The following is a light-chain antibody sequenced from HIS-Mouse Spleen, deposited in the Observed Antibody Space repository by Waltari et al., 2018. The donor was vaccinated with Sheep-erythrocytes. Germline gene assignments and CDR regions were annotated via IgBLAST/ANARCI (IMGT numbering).Light chain of an antibody. J-gene: IGLJ1*01. Sequence: SYELTQPPSVSVSPGQTASITCSGDKLGDKYACWYQQKPGQSPVLVIYQDSKRPSGFPDRFAGAKSGSTASLTISGLQAEDEADYYCCSYAGSYNHVFATGTKVTVL. CDR1: KLGDKY. CDR3: CSYAGSYNHV. CDR2: QDS. V-gene: IGLV3-1*01.